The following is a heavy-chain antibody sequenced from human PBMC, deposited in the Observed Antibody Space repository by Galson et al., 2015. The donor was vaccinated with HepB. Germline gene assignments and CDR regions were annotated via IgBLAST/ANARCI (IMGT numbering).Heavy chain of an antibody. Sequence: SLRLSCAASGFTVSSNYMTWVRLTPGEGLEWVSVIYTGGNTYYADSVKGRFTISRDNSKNTVYLQMNSLRAEDTAVYYCARAPVYDFWSGYYFDYWGQGTLVTVSS. CDR3: ARAPVYDFWSGYYFDY. J-gene: IGHJ4*02. V-gene: IGHV3-66*01. CDR2: IYTGGNT. CDR1: GFTVSSNY. D-gene: IGHD3-3*01.